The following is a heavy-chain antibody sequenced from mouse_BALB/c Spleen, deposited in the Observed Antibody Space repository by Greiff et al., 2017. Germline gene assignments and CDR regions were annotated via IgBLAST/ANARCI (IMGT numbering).Heavy chain of an antibody. V-gene: IGHV5-6*01. CDR1: GFTFSSYG. CDR3: ARHRKPYYFDY. J-gene: IGHJ2*01. CDR2: ISSGGSYT. Sequence: EVQLVESGGDLVKPGGSLKLSCAASGFTFSSYGMSWVRQTPDKRLEWVATISSGGSYTYYPDSVKGRFTISRDNAKNTLYLQMSSLKSEDTAMYYCARHRKPYYFDYWGQGTTLTVSS.